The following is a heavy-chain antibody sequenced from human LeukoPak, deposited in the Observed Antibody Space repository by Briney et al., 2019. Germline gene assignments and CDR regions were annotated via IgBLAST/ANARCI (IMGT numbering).Heavy chain of an antibody. D-gene: IGHD2-2*01. CDR3: ARLGYCGSTTCQ. CDR2: INPSGGST. V-gene: IGHV1-46*01. CDR1: GYPFTTYP. J-gene: IGHJ4*02. Sequence: ASVTVSFKASGYPFTTYPMHWVRQAPGQGLEWMGIINPSGGSTNYAQKFQGRVTMTRDTSTSTVYMELSSLRPEDTAVYYCARLGYCGSTTCQWGQGTVVTVSS.